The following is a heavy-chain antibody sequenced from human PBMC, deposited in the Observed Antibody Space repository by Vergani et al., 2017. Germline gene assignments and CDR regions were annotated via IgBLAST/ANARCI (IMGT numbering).Heavy chain of an antibody. CDR2: IHPADSDT. V-gene: IGHV5-51*01. CDR1: GYSFTNYW. Sequence: EVQLVQSGAEVKKPGESPKISCQISGYSFTNYWIGWVRQMPGKGLEWMGIIHPADSDTRYSPSFQGQVTFSVDKSISTAYLQRSSLRASDSAMYYCARLYGRDSSGSKYFDYWGQGTLVTVSS. J-gene: IGHJ4*02. D-gene: IGHD3-22*01. CDR3: ARLYGRDSSGSKYFDY.